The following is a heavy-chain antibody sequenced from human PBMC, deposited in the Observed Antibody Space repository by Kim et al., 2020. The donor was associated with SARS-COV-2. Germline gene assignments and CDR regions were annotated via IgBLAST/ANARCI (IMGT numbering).Heavy chain of an antibody. D-gene: IGHD1-1*01. CDR3: ARDLSLAAWNYFDS. Sequence: SETLSLTCIVSGVSIRNYYWGWIRQPAGKGLEWIGRISASGTTEYNSSLKSRVTMSFDTTKNQFSLKLSSVTAADTAVYYCARDLSLAAWNYFDSWGQGSLVTVSS. V-gene: IGHV4-4*07. CDR1: GVSIRNYY. J-gene: IGHJ4*02. CDR2: ISASGTT.